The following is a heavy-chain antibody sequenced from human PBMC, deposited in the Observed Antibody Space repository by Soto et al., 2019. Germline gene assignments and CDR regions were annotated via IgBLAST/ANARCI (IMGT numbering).Heavy chain of an antibody. CDR1: GGTFSSYT. CDR2: IIPILGIA. CDR3: ARGGDIVVLVAATRAFDI. Sequence: ASVKVSCKASGGTFSSYTISWVRQAPGQGLEWMGRIIPILGIANYAQKFQGRVTITADKSTSTAYMELSSLRSEDTAVYYCARGGDIVVLVAATRAFDIWGQGTMVTVSS. J-gene: IGHJ3*02. V-gene: IGHV1-69*02. D-gene: IGHD2-15*01.